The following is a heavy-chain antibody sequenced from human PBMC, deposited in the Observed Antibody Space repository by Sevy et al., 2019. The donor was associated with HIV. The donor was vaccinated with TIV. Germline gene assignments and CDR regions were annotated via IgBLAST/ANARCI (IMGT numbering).Heavy chain of an antibody. CDR1: GFSVSDND. CDR3: ARFSGLLRDF. J-gene: IGHJ4*02. Sequence: GGSLRLSCTASGFSVSDNDMNWVRQAPGKGLEWVSLMYHGGSILYADSVRGRFITSRDKSKNTLYLQMNSLRGEDTAVYYSARFSGLLRDFWGQGTLVTVSS. D-gene: IGHD2-21*02. V-gene: IGHV3-66*01. CDR2: MYHGGSI.